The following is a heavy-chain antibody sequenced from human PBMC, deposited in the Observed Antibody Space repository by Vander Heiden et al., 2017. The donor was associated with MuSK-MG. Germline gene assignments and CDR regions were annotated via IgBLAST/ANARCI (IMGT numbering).Heavy chain of an antibody. J-gene: IGHJ5*01. CDR3: AKATFSGSYFADS. Sequence: QVQLVESGGGVVQPGPSLRLSCAASGFSFHSYGMHWVRQTPGKGLEWVAAISRDGNNNYGDFVGGRFTIARDNSQSALFLHMNGLRTDDTAIYYCAKATFSGSYFADSWGQGTLVVVTS. D-gene: IGHD3-10*01. V-gene: IGHV3-30*18. CDR2: ISRDGNN. CDR1: GFSFHSYG.